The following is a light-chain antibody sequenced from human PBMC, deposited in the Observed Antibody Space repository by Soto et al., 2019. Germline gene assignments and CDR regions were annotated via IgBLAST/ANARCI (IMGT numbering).Light chain of an antibody. CDR1: QGISSY. CDR2: AAS. V-gene: IGKV1-8*01. J-gene: IGKJ4*01. CDR3: QQYYSYPPLT. Sequence: AIRMTQSPSSFSASTGDRVTITCRASQGISSYLAWYQQKPGKAPKLLIYAASTLQSGVPSRFSGSGSGTDVTLTISCLQSADFATYYCQQYYSYPPLTFGGGTKVEIK.